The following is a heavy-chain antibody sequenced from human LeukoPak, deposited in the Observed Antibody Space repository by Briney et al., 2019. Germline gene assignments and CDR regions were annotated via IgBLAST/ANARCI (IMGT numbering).Heavy chain of an antibody. CDR1: GFTFDDYA. V-gene: IGHV3-48*03. CDR2: ISSGGSTI. D-gene: IGHD5-12*01. Sequence: PGGSLRLSCAASGFTFDDYAMHWVRQVPGKGLEWVSYISSGGSTIYYADSVRGRFTISRDNAKNSLYLQMNSLRAEDTAVYYCARAVGYSGFSDYWGQGTLVTVSS. J-gene: IGHJ4*02. CDR3: ARAVGYSGFSDY.